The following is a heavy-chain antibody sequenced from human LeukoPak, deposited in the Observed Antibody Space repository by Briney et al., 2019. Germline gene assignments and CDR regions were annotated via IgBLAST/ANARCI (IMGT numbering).Heavy chain of an antibody. CDR1: GFTFSDYY. CDR3: TRAKTTVITDGYAYYGIDV. J-gene: IGHJ6*02. Sequence: GGSLRLSCTASGFTFSDYYMDWVRQRPGKGLEWVGRARNRANSYSTEYAASVKGRFTISRDDSENSLGLQMNGLRTEDTAVYYCTRAKTTVITDGYAYYGIDVWGQGTPVTVSS. D-gene: IGHD4-17*01. V-gene: IGHV3-72*01. CDR2: ARNRANSYST.